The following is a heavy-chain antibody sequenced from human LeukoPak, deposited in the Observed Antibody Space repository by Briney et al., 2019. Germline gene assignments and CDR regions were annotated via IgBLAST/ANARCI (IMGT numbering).Heavy chain of an antibody. CDR3: ARVFVGGWYYFDY. CDR1: GFTVSNNY. CDR2: IYGGGNT. D-gene: IGHD6-19*01. Sequence: GGSLRLSCAAYGFTVSNNYISWVRQAPGKGLEWVSVIYGGGNTYYADSVKGRFTISRDNSKNPLYLQMNSLRAEDTAVYYCARVFVGGWYYFDYWGQRTLVTVSS. V-gene: IGHV3-53*01. J-gene: IGHJ4*02.